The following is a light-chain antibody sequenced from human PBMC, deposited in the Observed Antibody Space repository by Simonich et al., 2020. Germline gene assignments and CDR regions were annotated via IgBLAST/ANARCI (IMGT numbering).Light chain of an antibody. CDR2: WES. V-gene: IGKV4-1*01. CDR1: QSVLYSSNNKKY. CDR3: QQYYSTPYT. Sequence: DIVMTQSPDSLAWSLGERATINCKSSQSVLYSSNNKKYLAWYQQKPGQPPKLLIYWESTRESGVPDRFSGSGSGTDFTLTISRLQAEDVAVYYCQQYYSTPYTFGQGTKLEIK. J-gene: IGKJ2*01.